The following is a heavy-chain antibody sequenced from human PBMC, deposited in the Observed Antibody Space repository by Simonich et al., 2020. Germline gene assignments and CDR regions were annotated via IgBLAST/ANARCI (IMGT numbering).Heavy chain of an antibody. V-gene: IGHV1-8*03. CDR1: GYTFTSYD. CDR2: RNPTSGNT. Sequence: QVQLVQSGAEVKKPGASVKVSCKASGYTFTSYDLNWVRQATGQGLEWMGWRNPTSGNTGYAQKFQGRVTITRNTSISTAYMELSSLRSEDTAVYYCARTYSGSYYYFDYWGQGTLVTVSS. J-gene: IGHJ4*02. CDR3: ARTYSGSYYYFDY. D-gene: IGHD1-26*01.